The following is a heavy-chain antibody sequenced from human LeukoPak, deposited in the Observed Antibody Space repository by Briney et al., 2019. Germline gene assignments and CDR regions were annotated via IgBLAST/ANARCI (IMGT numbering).Heavy chain of an antibody. J-gene: IGHJ4*02. CDR2: IYYSGST. D-gene: IGHD2-15*01. V-gene: IGHV4-59*01. CDR3: ARDGGGFDY. CDR1: GGSISSYY. Sequence: PSETLSLTCTVSGGSISSYYWSWIRQPPGKGLEWIGYIYYSGSTNYNPSLKSRVTISVETSKNQFSLKRSSVTAADTAVYYCARDGGGFDYWGQGTLVTVSS.